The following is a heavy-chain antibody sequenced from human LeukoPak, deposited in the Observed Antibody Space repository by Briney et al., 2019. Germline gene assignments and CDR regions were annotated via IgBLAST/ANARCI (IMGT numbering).Heavy chain of an antibody. J-gene: IGHJ3*02. V-gene: IGHV3-33*01. CDR1: GFIFSNYG. Sequence: GGSLRLSCAASGFIFSNYGMHWVRQAPGKGLEWVAVIWYDGGNKYHADSVKGRFTISRDNSKNTLYLQMDSLRAEDTAVYYCARDRYCSGGSCYSDIFDIWGQGTMVTVSS. CDR2: IWYDGGNK. CDR3: ARDRYCSGGSCYSDIFDI. D-gene: IGHD2-15*01.